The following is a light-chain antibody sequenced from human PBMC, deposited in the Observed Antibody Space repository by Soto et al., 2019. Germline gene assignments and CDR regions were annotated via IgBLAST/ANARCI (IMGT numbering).Light chain of an antibody. CDR3: QQYGSMVS. J-gene: IGKJ4*01. CDR2: DAS. Sequence: DIQMTQSPSSLSASVGDRVTIACQSSHDVSRNLNWLQQKPGEAPKLLIYDASNLVRGAPSRFRASGSGTDFTLIISMLEAEDVVSYYYQQYGSMVSFGGGT. CDR1: HDVSRN. V-gene: IGKV1-33*01.